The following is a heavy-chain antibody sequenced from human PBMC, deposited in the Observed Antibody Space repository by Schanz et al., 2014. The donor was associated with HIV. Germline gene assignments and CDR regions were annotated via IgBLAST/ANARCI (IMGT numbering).Heavy chain of an antibody. CDR3: ARAETYDFWSGPSRYYFDY. V-gene: IGHV3-33*08. CDR1: GFSFSNSA. Sequence: VQLLESGGGLVLSGGPLRLSCAASGFSFSNSAMTWVRQAPGNGPEWVAVIWYDGSNKYYADSVKGRFTVSRDNAKKSLYLQMNSLRAEDTALYYCARAETYDFWSGPSRYYFDYWGQGTLVTVSS. CDR2: IWYDGSNK. D-gene: IGHD3-3*01. J-gene: IGHJ4*02.